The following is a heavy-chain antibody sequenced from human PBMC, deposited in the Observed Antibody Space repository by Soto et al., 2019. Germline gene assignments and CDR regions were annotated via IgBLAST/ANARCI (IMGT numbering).Heavy chain of an antibody. J-gene: IGHJ5*02. Sequence: SVSYGYSVDLGCCCIFKSKHPGKGLEWIGYIYYSGSTYYNPSLKSRVTISVDTSKNQFSLKLSSVTAADTAVYYCVRDRLGFGSALRLFASWGQGTPVTVSS. CDR1: YGYSVDLGCC. CDR3: VRDRLGFGSALRLFAS. V-gene: IGHV4-31*03. D-gene: IGHD3-10*01. CDR2: IYYSGST.